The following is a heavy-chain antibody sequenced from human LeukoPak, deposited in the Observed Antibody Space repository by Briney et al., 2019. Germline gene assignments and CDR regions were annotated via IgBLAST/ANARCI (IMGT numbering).Heavy chain of an antibody. CDR3: AKDSSSWYNWFDP. Sequence: GGSLRLXCAASGFTFSSYAMSWVRQAPGKELEWVSAISGSGGSTYYADSVKGRFTISRDNSKNTLYLQMNSLRAEDTAVYYCAKDSSSWYNWFDPWGQGTLVTVSS. CDR2: ISGSGGST. CDR1: GFTFSSYA. J-gene: IGHJ5*02. V-gene: IGHV3-23*01. D-gene: IGHD6-13*01.